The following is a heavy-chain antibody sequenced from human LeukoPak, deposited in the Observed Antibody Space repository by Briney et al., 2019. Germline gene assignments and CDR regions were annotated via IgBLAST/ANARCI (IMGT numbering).Heavy chain of an antibody. CDR2: IYYSGST. J-gene: IGHJ5*02. Sequence: KSSETLSLTCTVSGGSISSGGYYWSWIRQHPGKGLEWIGYIYYSGSTYYNPSLKSRVTISVDTSKNQFSLKLSSVTAADTAVYYCARVSNLGYCSGGSCYRDHWFDPWGQGTLVTVSS. V-gene: IGHV4-31*03. CDR3: ARVSNLGYCSGGSCYRDHWFDP. CDR1: GGSISSGGYY. D-gene: IGHD2-15*01.